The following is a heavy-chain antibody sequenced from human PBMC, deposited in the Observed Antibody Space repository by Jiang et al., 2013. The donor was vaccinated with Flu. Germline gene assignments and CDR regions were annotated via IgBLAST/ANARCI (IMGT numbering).Heavy chain of an antibody. Sequence: QLVESGGGLVKPGGSLRLSCAASGFTFSDYYMSWIRQAPGKGLEWVSYISSSSSYTNYADSVKGRFTISRDNAKNSLYLQMNSLRAKDTAVYYCAREPTVTIYGLLPGDAFDIWGQGTMVTVSS. CDR1: GFTFSDYY. V-gene: IGHV3-11*06. J-gene: IGHJ3*02. D-gene: IGHD4-17*01. CDR2: ISSSSSYT. CDR3: AREPTVTIYGLLPGDAFDI.